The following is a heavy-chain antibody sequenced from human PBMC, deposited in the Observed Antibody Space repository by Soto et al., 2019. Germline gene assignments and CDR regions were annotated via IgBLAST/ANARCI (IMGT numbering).Heavy chain of an antibody. J-gene: IGHJ4*02. V-gene: IGHV3-66*01. D-gene: IGHD6-19*01. CDR1: GFTVSSNY. CDR3: AKVYEQWLVRGYFDY. CDR2: IYSGGST. Sequence: PGGSLRLSCAASGFTVSSNYMSWVRQAPGKGLEWVSVIYSGGSTYYADSVKGRFTISRDNSKNTLYLQMNSLRAEDTAVYYCAKVYEQWLVRGYFDYWGQGTLVTVSS.